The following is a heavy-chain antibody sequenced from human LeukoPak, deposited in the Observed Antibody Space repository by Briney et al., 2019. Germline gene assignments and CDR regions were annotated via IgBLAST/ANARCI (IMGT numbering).Heavy chain of an antibody. CDR2: ISYDGSNK. D-gene: IGHD4/OR15-4a*01. CDR1: GFTFSSYA. J-gene: IGHJ4*02. CDR3: ARARMGAYFDY. V-gene: IGHV3-30*04. Sequence: GGSLRLSCAASGFTFSSYAMHWVRQAPGKGLEWVAVISYDGSNKYYADSVKGRFTISRDNAKNTLYLQMNSLRAEDTAVYYCARARMGAYFDYWGQGILVTVSS.